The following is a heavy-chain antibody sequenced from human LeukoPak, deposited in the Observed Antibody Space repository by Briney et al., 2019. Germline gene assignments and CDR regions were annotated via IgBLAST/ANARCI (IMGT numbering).Heavy chain of an antibody. CDR3: VKWGPTLYYFDY. CDR1: GFTFSSYA. J-gene: IGHJ4*02. CDR2: ISYDGSNK. Sequence: GRSLRLSCAASGFTFSSYAMHWVRQAPGKGLEWVAVISYDGSNKYYADSVKGRFTISRDNSKNTLYLQMNSLRAEDTAVYYCVKWGPTLYYFDYWGQGTLVTVSS. V-gene: IGHV3-30*04. D-gene: IGHD1-26*01.